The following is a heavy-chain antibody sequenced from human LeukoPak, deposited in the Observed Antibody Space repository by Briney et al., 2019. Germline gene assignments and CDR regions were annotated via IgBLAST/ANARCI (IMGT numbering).Heavy chain of an antibody. CDR2: ISSSGSTV. CDR1: GFTFSGYT. CDR3: ARGTNPVDY. Sequence: GGSLRLSCAASGFTFSGYTMNWVRQTPGKGLEWVSYISSSGSTVYYADSVKGRFTISRDNAKNSLYLQMNSLRAEDTAVYYCARGTNPVDYWGQGTLVTVTS. V-gene: IGHV3-48*04. J-gene: IGHJ4*02.